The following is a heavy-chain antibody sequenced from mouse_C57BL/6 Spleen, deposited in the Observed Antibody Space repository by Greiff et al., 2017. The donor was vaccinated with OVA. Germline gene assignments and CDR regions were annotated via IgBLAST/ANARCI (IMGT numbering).Heavy chain of an antibody. J-gene: IGHJ2*01. D-gene: IGHD2-2*01. CDR3: ARDGYDPGYFDY. Sequence: EVQLQQSGPELVKPGASVKISCKASGYTFTDYYMNWVKQSHGKSLEWIGDINPNNGGTSYNQKFKGKATLTVDKSSSTAYMELRSLTSEDSAVYYCARDGYDPGYFDYWGQGTTLTVSS. CDR2: INPNNGGT. CDR1: GYTFTDYY. V-gene: IGHV1-26*01.